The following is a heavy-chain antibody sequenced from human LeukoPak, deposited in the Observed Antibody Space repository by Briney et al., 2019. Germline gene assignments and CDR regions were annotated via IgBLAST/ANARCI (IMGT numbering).Heavy chain of an antibody. D-gene: IGHD3-10*01. J-gene: IGHJ2*01. CDR1: GDSVSSISAA. CDR3: ARGPGGHWYFDL. CDR2: TYYRSEWYS. V-gene: IGHV6-1*01. Sequence: SQTLSLTCAISGDSVSSISAAWNWIRQSPSRGLEWLGRTYYRSEWYSDYAVSVKSRITINPDTSKNHFSLQLNSVTPEDTAVYFCARGPGGHWYFDLWGRGTLVTVSS.